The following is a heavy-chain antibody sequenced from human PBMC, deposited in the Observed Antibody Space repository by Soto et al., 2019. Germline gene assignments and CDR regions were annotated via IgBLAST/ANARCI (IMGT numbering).Heavy chain of an antibody. V-gene: IGHV1-18*01. CDR2: ISAYNGNT. J-gene: IGHJ4*02. D-gene: IGHD3-9*01. CDR3: ARVWYYDIWTGKYGPRYYFDD. CDR1: GYTFTSYA. Sequence: QVPLVQSGAEVKKPGASVKVSCKASGYTFTSYAISWVRQAPGQGLEWMGCISAYNGNTNYAQKLKGRVTLTTDTATSRAYRELRSLRSDDTAVYDCARVWYYDIWTGKYGPRYYFDDWGQGTLVTVAS.